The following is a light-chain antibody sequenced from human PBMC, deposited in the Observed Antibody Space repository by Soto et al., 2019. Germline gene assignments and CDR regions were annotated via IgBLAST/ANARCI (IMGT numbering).Light chain of an antibody. CDR3: QQYGISLT. Sequence: EIVLTQSPGTLSWSPGERATLSCRASQSVSSSYLACYQQKPGQAPRLLIYGASSRATGIPDRFSGRGSGTDFNLTISCLEPEDFAGYYCQQYGISLTFGGGTKVEIK. CDR1: QSVSSSY. J-gene: IGKJ4*01. CDR2: GAS. V-gene: IGKV3-20*01.